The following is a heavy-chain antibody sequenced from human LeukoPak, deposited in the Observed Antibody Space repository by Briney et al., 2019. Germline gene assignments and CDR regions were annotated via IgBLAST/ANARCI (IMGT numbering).Heavy chain of an antibody. V-gene: IGHV3-23*01. CDR2: ISGSGGST. Sequence: PGGSLRLSCAASGFTFSSYAMSWVRQAPGKGLEWVSAISGSGGSTYYADSVKGRFTISRDNSKNTLYLQMNSLRAEDTAVYYCAKGGQARDYYYYMDVWGKGTTVTVSS. J-gene: IGHJ6*03. CDR1: GFTFSSYA. CDR3: AKGGQARDYYYYMDV.